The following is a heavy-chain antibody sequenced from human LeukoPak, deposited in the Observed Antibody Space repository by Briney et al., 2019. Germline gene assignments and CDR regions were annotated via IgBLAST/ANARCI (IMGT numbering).Heavy chain of an antibody. CDR1: GGTFSSYA. CDR3: ARTLGYCSSTSCYPFDP. D-gene: IGHD2-2*01. Sequence: ASVKVSCKASGGTFSSYAISWVRQAPGQGLEWMGGITPIFGTANYAQKFQGRVTITADESTSTAYMELSSLRSEDTAVYYCARTLGYCSSTSCYPFDPWGQGTLVTVSS. J-gene: IGHJ5*02. V-gene: IGHV1-69*13. CDR2: ITPIFGTA.